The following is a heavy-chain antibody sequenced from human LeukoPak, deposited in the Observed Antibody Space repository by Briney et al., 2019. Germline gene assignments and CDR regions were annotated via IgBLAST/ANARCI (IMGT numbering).Heavy chain of an antibody. Sequence: ASVKVSCKASVYTFTGYYMHWVRQAPGQGLEWMGWINPNSGGTNYAQKFQGRVTMTRDTSISTAYMELSRLRSDDTAVYYCARVEMATITPAFDIWGQGTMVSVSS. CDR3: ARVEMATITPAFDI. V-gene: IGHV1-2*02. CDR2: INPNSGGT. D-gene: IGHD5-24*01. J-gene: IGHJ3*02. CDR1: VYTFTGYY.